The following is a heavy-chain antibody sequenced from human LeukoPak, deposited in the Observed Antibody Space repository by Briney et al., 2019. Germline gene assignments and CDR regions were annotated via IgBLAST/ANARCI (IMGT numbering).Heavy chain of an antibody. CDR2: INPNSGGT. CDR1: GYTFTSYG. D-gene: IGHD6-13*01. V-gene: IGHV1-2*02. CDR3: ARDRQNIAAAEDGMDV. Sequence: ASVKVSCKASGYTFTSYGISWVRQAPGQGLEWMGWINPNSGGTNYAQKFQGRVTMTRDTSISTAYMELSRLRSDDTAVYYCARDRQNIAAAEDGMDVWGQGTTVTVSS. J-gene: IGHJ6*02.